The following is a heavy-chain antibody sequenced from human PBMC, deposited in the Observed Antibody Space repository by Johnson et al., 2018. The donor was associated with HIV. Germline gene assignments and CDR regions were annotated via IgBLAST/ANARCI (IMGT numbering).Heavy chain of an antibody. Sequence: VQLMESGGDSVQPGGSLRLSCAASGFIFSNYWMHWVRQAPGKGLIWVACIKTDGSDTNYADSVKGRFTISRDNAKNTVYLQMDSLRDEDTAVYYCARESSPWGGDYVGYGLDIWGQGTMVTVSS. CDR2: IKTDGSDT. CDR3: ARESSPWGGDYVGYGLDI. CDR1: GFIFSNYW. J-gene: IGHJ3*02. D-gene: IGHD5-18*01. V-gene: IGHV3-74*01.